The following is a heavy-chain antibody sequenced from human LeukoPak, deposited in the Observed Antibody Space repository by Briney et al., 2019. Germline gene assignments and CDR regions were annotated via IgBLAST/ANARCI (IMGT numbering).Heavy chain of an antibody. V-gene: IGHV1-69*13. CDR3: ARGEVSNSWYEEEYYFDY. CDR1: GGTFSSYA. Sequence: ASVKVSCKASGGTFSSYAISWVRQAPGQGLEWMGGIIPIFGTANYAQKFQGRVTITADESTSTAYMELSSLRSEDTAVYYCARGEVSNSWYEEEYYFDYWGQGPLVTVSS. J-gene: IGHJ4*02. D-gene: IGHD6-13*01. CDR2: IIPIFGTA.